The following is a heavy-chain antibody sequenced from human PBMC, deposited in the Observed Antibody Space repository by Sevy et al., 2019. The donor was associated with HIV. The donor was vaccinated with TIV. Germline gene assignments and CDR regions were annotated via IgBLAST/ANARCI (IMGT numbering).Heavy chain of an antibody. J-gene: IGHJ4*02. V-gene: IGHV3-33*08. CDR1: GFTFSSYT. CDR2: IGYDGSNK. Sequence: GGSLRLSCAVSGFTFSSYTMNWVRQAPGKGLEWVAVIGYDGSNKYYADSVKGRFTISRDNSKNTFFLQMDSLRAEDTAVYYCARDPRMYGDYLLAYFDSWGQGTLVTVSS. CDR3: ARDPRMYGDYLLAYFDS. D-gene: IGHD2-8*01.